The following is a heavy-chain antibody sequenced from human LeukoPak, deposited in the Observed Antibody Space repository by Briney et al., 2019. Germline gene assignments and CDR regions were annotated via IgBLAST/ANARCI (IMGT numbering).Heavy chain of an antibody. CDR3: ARDRSRYYGMDV. CDR2: IYSGGST. Sequence: GGSLRLSCAASGFIVSSTYMSWVRQAPGRGLEWVSVIYSGGSTYYADFVKGRFTISRDNSKNTLYLQMSSLRAEDTAVYHCARDRSRYYGMDVWGQGTTVTVSS. V-gene: IGHV3-53*01. J-gene: IGHJ6*02. CDR1: GFIVSSTY. D-gene: IGHD6-25*01.